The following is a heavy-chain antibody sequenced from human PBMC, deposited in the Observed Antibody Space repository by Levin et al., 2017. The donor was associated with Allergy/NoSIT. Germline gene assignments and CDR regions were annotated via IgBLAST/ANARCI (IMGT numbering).Heavy chain of an antibody. Sequence: GESLKISCAASGFIFSTYSMNWVRQAPGKGLEWVASISSGSSVIFYADSLKGRFTISRDNAKNSLYLQMNSLNAEDTAVYHCGRGGNGATSHDTLDIWGQGTMVPVSS. CDR1: GFIFSTYS. CDR2: ISSGSSVI. D-gene: IGHD5-24*01. V-gene: IGHV3-21*01. CDR3: GRGGNGATSHDTLDI. J-gene: IGHJ3*02.